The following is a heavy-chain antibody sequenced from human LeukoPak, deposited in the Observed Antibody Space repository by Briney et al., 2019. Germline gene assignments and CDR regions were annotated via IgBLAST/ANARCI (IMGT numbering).Heavy chain of an antibody. CDR2: ISAYNGNT. Sequence: ASVKVSCKASGYTFTSYGISGVRQAPGQGLEWMGWISAYNGNTNYAQKLQGRVTMTTDTSTSTAYMELRSLRSDDTAVYYCARDQYSSSSGGDAFDIWGQGTMVTVSS. D-gene: IGHD6-6*01. J-gene: IGHJ3*02. V-gene: IGHV1-18*01. CDR1: GYTFTSYG. CDR3: ARDQYSSSSGGDAFDI.